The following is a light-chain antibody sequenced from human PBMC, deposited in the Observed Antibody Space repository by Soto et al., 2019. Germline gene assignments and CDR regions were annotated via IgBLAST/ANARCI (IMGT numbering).Light chain of an antibody. CDR3: QQYNNWPRT. Sequence: EMVMTPSLASLSVSPGERATRSYGASQSVSSNLAWCHQRPGQAPMLHIYGASTRSTGIPARFSGSGSGTEFTLTVSSLQSGELAVYYCQQYNNWPRTFGQGTKVDIK. CDR2: GAS. CDR1: QSVSSN. J-gene: IGKJ1*01. V-gene: IGKV3-15*01.